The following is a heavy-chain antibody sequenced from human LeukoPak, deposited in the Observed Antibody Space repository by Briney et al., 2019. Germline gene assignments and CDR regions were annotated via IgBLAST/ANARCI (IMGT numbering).Heavy chain of an antibody. J-gene: IGHJ4*02. D-gene: IGHD3-22*01. CDR2: VKPSSGAT. CDR1: GYTFSGHY. V-gene: IGHV1-2*02. Sequence: ASVKVSCKASGYTFSGHYMHWVRQAPGQGLGWMGWVKPSSGATNYAQKFRGRVTMTRDTSNRTSYMELSRLRSDDTALYYCASCYYDSSGYYYFDYWGQGTLVTVPS. CDR3: ASCYYDSSGYYYFDY.